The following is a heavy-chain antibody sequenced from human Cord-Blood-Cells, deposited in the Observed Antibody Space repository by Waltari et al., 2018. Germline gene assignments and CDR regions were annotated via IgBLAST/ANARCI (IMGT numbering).Heavy chain of an antibody. CDR2: SSPGDPDT. J-gene: IGHJ3*02. Sequence: EVQLVQSGAEVKKPGESLKISCKGSGYSFTSYWIGWVRQMPGKGLEGMGISSPGDPDTRYSPAFQGQVTISADKSSSTAYLQWSSLKASDTAMYYCARHWSGSYYDAFDIWGQGTMVTVAS. CDR3: ARHWSGSYYDAFDI. CDR1: GYSFTSYW. V-gene: IGHV5-51*01. D-gene: IGHD1-26*01.